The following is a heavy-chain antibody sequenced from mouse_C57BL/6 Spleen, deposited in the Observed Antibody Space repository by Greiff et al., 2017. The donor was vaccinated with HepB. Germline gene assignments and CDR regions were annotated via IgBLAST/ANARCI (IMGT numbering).Heavy chain of an antibody. V-gene: IGHV1-72*01. J-gene: IGHJ1*03. Sequence: QVQLKQPGAELVKPGASVKLSCKASGYTFTSYWMHWVKQRPGRGLEWIGRIDPNSGGTKYNEKFKSKATLTVDKPSSTAYMQLSSLTSEDSAVYYCARSHYGYPYWYFDVWGTGTTVTVSS. CDR1: GYTFTSYW. CDR3: ARSHYGYPYWYFDV. D-gene: IGHD2-2*01. CDR2: IDPNSGGT.